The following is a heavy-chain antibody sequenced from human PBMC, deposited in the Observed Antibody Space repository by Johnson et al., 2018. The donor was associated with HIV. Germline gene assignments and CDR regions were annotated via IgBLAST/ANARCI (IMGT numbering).Heavy chain of an antibody. V-gene: IGHV3-11*04. CDR3: ASPTYYYGSGSYGAFDI. J-gene: IGHJ3*02. CDR1: GFTFSDYY. D-gene: IGHD3-10*01. Sequence: QVQLVESGGGLVKPGGSLRLSCAASGFTFSDYYMTWIRQAPGKGLEWVSYISSSGNTIYYADSVKGRFTISRDNAKNSLYLQMNSLRAEDTAVYYCASPTYYYGSGSYGAFDIWGQGTMVTVSS. CDR2: ISSSGNTI.